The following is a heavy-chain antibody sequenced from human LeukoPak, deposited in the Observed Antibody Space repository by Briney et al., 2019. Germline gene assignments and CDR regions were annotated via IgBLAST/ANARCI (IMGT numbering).Heavy chain of an antibody. V-gene: IGHV3-30*03. CDR1: GFTFRTYS. CDR2: VSADGRTQ. CDR3: AREFGHNRWYFDY. D-gene: IGHD5-24*01. J-gene: IGHJ4*02. Sequence: PGRSLRLSCAASGFTFRTYSIHWVRQAPGKGLEWGTVVSADGRTQLYSDSVKGRFTVSRDNSLNTLHLQMNSLKTEDTAVYYCAREFGHNRWYFDYWGQGALVTVSS.